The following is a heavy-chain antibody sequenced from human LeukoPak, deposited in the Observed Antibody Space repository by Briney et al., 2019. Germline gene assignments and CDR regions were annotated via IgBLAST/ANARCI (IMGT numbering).Heavy chain of an antibody. V-gene: IGHV4-30-4*01. CDR3: ARAKSQRGYTYGPHTYFDY. CDR1: GGSISSGDYS. D-gene: IGHD5-18*01. Sequence: SETLSLTCTVSGGSISSGDYSWSRIRQPPGQGLEWIGYIYYSGSTYYNPSLKGRVTISVDTSQKQFSMKLNSVTAADTDVYYCARAKSQRGYTYGPHTYFDYWGQGTLVTVSS. J-gene: IGHJ4*01. CDR2: IYYSGST.